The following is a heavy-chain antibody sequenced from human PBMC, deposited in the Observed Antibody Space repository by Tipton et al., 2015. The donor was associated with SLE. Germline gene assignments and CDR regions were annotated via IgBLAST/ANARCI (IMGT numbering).Heavy chain of an antibody. Sequence: SLRLSCAASGFTFSSSWMNWVRQAPGKGLEWVSSITSSSTYIYYGDSVKGRFTIFRDNAKNSLYLQMNSLRAEDTAVYYCASYYGSGTYYNAPFDYWGQGTLVTVSS. D-gene: IGHD3-10*01. CDR3: ASYYGSGTYYNAPFDY. J-gene: IGHJ4*02. CDR1: GFTFSSSW. CDR2: ITSSSTYI. V-gene: IGHV3-21*01.